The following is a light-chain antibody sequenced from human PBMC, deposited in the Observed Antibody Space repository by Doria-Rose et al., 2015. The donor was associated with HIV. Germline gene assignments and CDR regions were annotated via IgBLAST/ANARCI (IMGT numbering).Light chain of an antibody. CDR1: QSFSSTH. CDR3: HQYGTSWT. J-gene: IGKJ1*01. V-gene: IGKV3-20*01. Sequence: TQSPGTLSLPPGERATLSCRASQSFSSTHLAWYQQKPGQAPSRLIYDGSTRATGIPDRFSASGSGTDFTLTINRLEPEDFALYYCHQYGTSWTFGQGTKVEI. CDR2: DGS.